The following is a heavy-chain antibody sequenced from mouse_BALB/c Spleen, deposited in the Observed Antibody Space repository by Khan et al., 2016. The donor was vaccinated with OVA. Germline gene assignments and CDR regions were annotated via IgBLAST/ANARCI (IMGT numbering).Heavy chain of an antibody. D-gene: IGHD2-13*01. CDR1: GYTFTNFR. CDR3: SRHGHGESFYFDF. CDR2: INTFTGEP. J-gene: IGHJ2*01. Sequence: QIQLVQSGPELRKPGETVKISCQTSGYTFTNFRVNWVKQTPGMGLKWMGYINTFTGEPTYADDFKGRFAFSLETSASTAYLQINNLKNEDMDASFFSRHGHGESFYFDFWGQGTTLTVSS. V-gene: IGHV9-1*02.